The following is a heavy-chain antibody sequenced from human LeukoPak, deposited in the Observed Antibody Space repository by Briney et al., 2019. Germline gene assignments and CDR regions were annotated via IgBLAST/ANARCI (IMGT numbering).Heavy chain of an antibody. J-gene: IGHJ4*02. CDR3: ARFLTAGSYYFDN. Sequence: PSETLSLTCTVSGGSISSSSYYWGWIRQPPGKGLEWIGSIYYSGSTYYNPSLKSRVTISVDTSKNQFSLKLSSVTAADTAVYYCARFLTAGSYYFDNWGQGTLVTVSS. CDR1: GGSISSSSYY. CDR2: IYYSGST. V-gene: IGHV4-39*01. D-gene: IGHD6-13*01.